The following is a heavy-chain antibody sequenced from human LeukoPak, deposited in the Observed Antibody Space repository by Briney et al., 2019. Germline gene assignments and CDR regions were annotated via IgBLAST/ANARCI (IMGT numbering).Heavy chain of an antibody. V-gene: IGHV1-69*13. Sequence: SENVSCKASGGTFSSYAISWVRQAPGQGLEWMGWIIPIFGTANYAQKFQGRVTITADESTSTAYMELSSLRSEDTAVYYCARGAAMAAGGDYFGYWGQGTLVTVSS. CDR1: GGTFSSYA. J-gene: IGHJ4*02. CDR2: IIPIFGTA. CDR3: ARGAAMAAGGDYFGY. D-gene: IGHD5-18*01.